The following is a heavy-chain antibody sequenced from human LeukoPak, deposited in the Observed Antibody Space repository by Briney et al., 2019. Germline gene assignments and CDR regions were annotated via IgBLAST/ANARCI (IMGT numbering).Heavy chain of an antibody. CDR2: INHSGST. D-gene: IGHD1-26*01. CDR3: ARGRVGAKWASNWFDP. Sequence: PSETLSLTCAVYGGSFNGYYWSWIRQPPGKGLEWIGEINHSGSTNYGPSLKSRVTISVDTSKNQFSLKLSSVTAADTAVYYCARGRVGAKWASNWFDPWGQGTLVTVSS. J-gene: IGHJ5*02. CDR1: GGSFNGYY. V-gene: IGHV4-34*01.